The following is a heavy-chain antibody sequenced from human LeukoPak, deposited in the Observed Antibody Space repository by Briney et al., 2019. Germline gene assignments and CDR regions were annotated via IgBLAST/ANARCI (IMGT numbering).Heavy chain of an antibody. J-gene: IGHJ4*02. V-gene: IGHV4-59*08. CDR3: TRQNSVAGTLDY. Sequence: SETLSLTCTVSGGSMNSYYWSWIRQPPGKGLEWIGYIYHTGSTNYNPSLKSRVTISVDTSKNQFSLKLSSVTAADTAVYYCTRQNSVAGTLDYWGQGTLVTVSS. D-gene: IGHD6-19*01. CDR2: IYHTGST. CDR1: GGSMNSYY.